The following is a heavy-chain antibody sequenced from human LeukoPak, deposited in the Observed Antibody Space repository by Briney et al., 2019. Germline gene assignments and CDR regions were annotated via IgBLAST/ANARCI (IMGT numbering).Heavy chain of an antibody. CDR3: ARLAIVVVPAARYNWFDP. CDR1: GYSFTSYW. V-gene: IGHV5-51*01. Sequence: GESLKISCQGSGYSFTSYWIGWVRQMPGKGLEWMGIIYPGDSDTRYSPSFQGQVTISADKSISTAYLQWSSLKASDTAMYYCARLAIVVVPAARYNWFDPWGQGTLVTVSS. CDR2: IYPGDSDT. J-gene: IGHJ5*02. D-gene: IGHD2-2*01.